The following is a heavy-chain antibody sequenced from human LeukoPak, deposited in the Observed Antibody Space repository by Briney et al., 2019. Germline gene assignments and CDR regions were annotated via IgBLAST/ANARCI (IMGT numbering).Heavy chain of an antibody. CDR2: INPNSGGT. CDR1: GYTFTGYY. CDR3: ARDPPGYVKTLDY. V-gene: IGHV1-2*02. J-gene: IGHJ4*02. D-gene: IGHD5-12*01. Sequence: ASVKVSCKASGYTFTGYYMHWVRQAPGQGLEWMGWINPNSGGTNYAQKFQGRVTMTSDTSISTAYMELSRLGSDDTAVYYCARDPPGYVKTLDYWGQGTLVTVSS.